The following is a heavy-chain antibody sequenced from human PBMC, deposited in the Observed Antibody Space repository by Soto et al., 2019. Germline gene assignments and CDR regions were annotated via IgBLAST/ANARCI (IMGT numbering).Heavy chain of an antibody. J-gene: IGHJ4*02. Sequence: ASVKVSCKASGYTFTSYGISWVRQAPGQGLEWMGWISAYNGNTNYAQKLQGRVTMTTDTSTSTAYMELRSLRSDDTAVYYCASGPAPFGGAVPSLDYWGQGTLVTVSS. CDR1: GYTFTSYG. V-gene: IGHV1-18*01. CDR2: ISAYNGNT. CDR3: ASGPAPFGGAVPSLDY. D-gene: IGHD3-3*01.